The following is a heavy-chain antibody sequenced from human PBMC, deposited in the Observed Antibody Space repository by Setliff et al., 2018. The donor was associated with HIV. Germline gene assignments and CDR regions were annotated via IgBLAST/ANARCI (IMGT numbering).Heavy chain of an antibody. V-gene: IGHV4-39*01. Sequence: SETLSLTCTVSGGSISRGSYSWGWIRQPPGKGLEWIGSISYTGITNYNPSLKSRVTISVDTSQNQVSLNLKSVTAADTALYYCARHVSGGGSFNWFDPWGQGTLVTVSS. CDR2: ISYTGIT. CDR1: GGSISRGSYS. CDR3: ARHVSGGGSFNWFDP. J-gene: IGHJ5*02. D-gene: IGHD1-26*01.